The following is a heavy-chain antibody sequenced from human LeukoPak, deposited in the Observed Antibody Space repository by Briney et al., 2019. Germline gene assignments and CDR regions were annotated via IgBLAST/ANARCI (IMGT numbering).Heavy chain of an antibody. CDR3: ARPQCSSITCYVDY. CDR2: IYPSDSET. J-gene: IGHJ4*02. CDR1: GYNFTNYW. V-gene: IGHV5-51*01. Sequence: GESLKISCKGSGYNFTNYWIGWVRQMPGKGLEWMGIIYPSDSETRYSPSFQGQVTISADKSISTAYLQWSSLKASDTAMYYCARPQCSSITCYVDYWGQGTLVTVSS. D-gene: IGHD2-2*01.